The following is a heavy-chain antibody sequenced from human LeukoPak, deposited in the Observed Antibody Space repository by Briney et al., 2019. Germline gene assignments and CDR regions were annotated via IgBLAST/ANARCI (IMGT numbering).Heavy chain of an antibody. D-gene: IGHD7-27*01. Sequence: PSETLSLTRSVSGGSISTYYWSWVRQPPGKGLEWIGYIYYFGNTDYNPSLKSRVTISVDTSKNQFSLNLRSVTAADTAVYYCAKLGSPRAFWGQGILVRVSS. CDR2: IYYFGNT. J-gene: IGHJ4*02. CDR3: AKLGSPRAF. CDR1: GGSISTYY. V-gene: IGHV4-59*01.